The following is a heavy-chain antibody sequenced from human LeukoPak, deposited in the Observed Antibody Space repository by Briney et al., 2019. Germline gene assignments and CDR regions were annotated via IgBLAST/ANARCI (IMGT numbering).Heavy chain of an antibody. Sequence: PGGSLRLSCAASGFIFSDYWMHWVRQGPGKGLVWVSRIKSDGSSTSYAESVEGRFTNSRDNAKNTVYVHMNSLRDEDTAVYYCARGGRYAYFLDYWGQGTLVTVSS. V-gene: IGHV3-74*01. CDR1: GFIFSDYW. J-gene: IGHJ4*02. CDR3: ARGGRYAYFLDY. CDR2: IKSDGSST. D-gene: IGHD3-16*01.